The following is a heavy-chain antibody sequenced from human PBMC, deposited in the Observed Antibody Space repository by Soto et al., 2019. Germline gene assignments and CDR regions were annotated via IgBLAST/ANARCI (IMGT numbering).Heavy chain of an antibody. J-gene: IGHJ6*02. CDR2: IYYSGST. CDR1: GGSISSYY. D-gene: IGHD3-16*01. V-gene: IGHV4-59*08. CDR3: ARRFGELWDV. Sequence: QVQLQESGPGLVKPSETLSLTCTVSGGSISSYYWSWIRQPPGKGLEWIGYIYYSGSTNYNPSLKSRVTISVDTSKNQFSLKLSSVTAADTAVYYCARRFGELWDVWGQGTTVTVSS.